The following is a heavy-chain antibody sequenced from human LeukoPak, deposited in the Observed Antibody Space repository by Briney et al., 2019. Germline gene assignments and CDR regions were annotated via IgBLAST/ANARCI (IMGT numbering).Heavy chain of an antibody. J-gene: IGHJ4*02. D-gene: IGHD7-27*01. CDR3: AREGQTGDPYFDS. Sequence: SETLSLTCTVSDGAIAGYSWSWIRQPPGKGLEWIGYIYYSGDTNYNPSLQSRVTVSVDTSKNQFSLKLSSVTAADTAVYFCAREGQTGDPYFDSWGQGTLVTVSS. CDR1: DGAIAGYS. CDR2: IYYSGDT. V-gene: IGHV4-59*12.